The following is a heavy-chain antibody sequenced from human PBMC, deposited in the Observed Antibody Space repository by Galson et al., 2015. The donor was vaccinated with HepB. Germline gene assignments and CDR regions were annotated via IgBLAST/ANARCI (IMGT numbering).Heavy chain of an antibody. J-gene: IGHJ4*02. CDR2: ISTYNGNT. D-gene: IGHD3-16*02. V-gene: IGHV1-18*01. CDR3: ARLWDYVWGAYRHDY. Sequence: SVKVSCKASNYTFTSYPISWVRQAPGQGLEWMGLISTYNGNTNYAQKFQGRVIMTADTSTRTAYMEQRSLRSDDTAVYYCARLWDYVWGAYRHDYWGQGTLLTVSS. CDR1: NYTFTSYP.